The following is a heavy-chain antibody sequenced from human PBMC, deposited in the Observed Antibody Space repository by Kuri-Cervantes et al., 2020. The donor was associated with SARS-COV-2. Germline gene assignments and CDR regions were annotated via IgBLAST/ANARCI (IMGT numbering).Heavy chain of an antibody. CDR1: GDSFSSVNYY. D-gene: IGHD2-2*01. V-gene: IGHV4-30-4*08. Sequence: LRLSCTVSGDSFSSVNYYWNWIRQAPGGGLEWIGYVYHSGSTYSNPSLRSRVTISLDTPNDQFSLHLTSVTAADTAVYYCARGYCSSSSCYRYGGSYFEHWGQGTLVTVSS. J-gene: IGHJ1*01. CDR3: ARGYCSSSSCYRYGGSYFEH. CDR2: VYHSGST.